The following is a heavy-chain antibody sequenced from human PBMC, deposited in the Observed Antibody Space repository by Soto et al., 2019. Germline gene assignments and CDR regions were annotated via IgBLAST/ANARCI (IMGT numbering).Heavy chain of an antibody. V-gene: IGHV4-59*11. CDR1: GGSISSHY. CDR3: ARGDYSDSSGLYFDY. CDR2: VYYSGST. D-gene: IGHD3-22*01. Sequence: QVQLQESGPGLVKPSETLSLICTVSGGSISSHYWSWIRQPPGKGLEWIGYVYYSGSTNYNPSLKSRVTISVDTSTNQFSLKLSSVTAADTAVYHCARGDYSDSSGLYFDYWGQGTLVTVSS. J-gene: IGHJ4*02.